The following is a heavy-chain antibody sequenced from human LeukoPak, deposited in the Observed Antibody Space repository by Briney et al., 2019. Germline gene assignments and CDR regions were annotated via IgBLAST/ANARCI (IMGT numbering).Heavy chain of an antibody. D-gene: IGHD6-13*01. Sequence: SQTLSLTCAISGDSVSSNSAAWNWIRQSPSRGLEWLGRTYYRSKWYNDYAVSVKSRITINPDTSKNQFSLKLSSVTAADTAVYYCARGPQRIAAAENRWFDPWGQGTLVTVSS. CDR1: GDSVSSNSAA. J-gene: IGHJ5*02. CDR3: ARGPQRIAAAENRWFDP. CDR2: TYYRSKWYN. V-gene: IGHV6-1*01.